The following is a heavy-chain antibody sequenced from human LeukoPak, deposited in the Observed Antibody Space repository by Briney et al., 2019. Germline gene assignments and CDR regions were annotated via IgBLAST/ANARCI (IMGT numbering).Heavy chain of an antibody. CDR3: ARVGDTYGSGSYYPINWFDP. V-gene: IGHV1-18*01. D-gene: IGHD3-10*01. J-gene: IGHJ5*02. CDR1: GYTFTSYG. CDR2: ISAYNGNT. Sequence: GASVKVSCKASGYTFTSYGISWVRQAPGQGREWMGWISAYNGNTNYAQKLQGRVTMTTDTSTSTAYMELRSLRSDDTAVYYCARVGDTYGSGSYYPINWFDPWGQGTLVTVSS.